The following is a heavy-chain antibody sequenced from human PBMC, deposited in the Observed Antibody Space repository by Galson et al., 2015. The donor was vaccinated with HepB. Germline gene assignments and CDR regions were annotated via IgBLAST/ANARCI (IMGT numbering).Heavy chain of an antibody. CDR1: GFTFSTYN. J-gene: IGHJ5*01. CDR2: ISSNSSSS. V-gene: IGHV3-48*03. D-gene: IGHD2/OR15-2a*01. Sequence: SLRLSCAASGFTFSTYNMNWVRQTPGKGLEWVAYISSNSSSSYYGDSVKSRFIISRDNARNSLYLQMNSLRAEDTALYYCARDSSFYDNRGRRILKKFDFWGLGILVTVSS. CDR3: ARDSSFYDNRGRRILKKFDF.